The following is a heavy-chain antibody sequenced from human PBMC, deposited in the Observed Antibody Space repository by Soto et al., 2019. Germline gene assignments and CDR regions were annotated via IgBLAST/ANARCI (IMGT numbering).Heavy chain of an antibody. Sequence: SLGLSCAASGFTFSSYAMSGVRQAPGRGLEWVSAISGSGGSTYYADSVKGRFTISRDNSKNTLYLQMNSLRAEDTAVYYCVRDIYCISTICYGPEDYYYYGMDVWGQGTTLTISS. J-gene: IGHJ6*02. CDR3: VRDIYCISTICYGPEDYYYYGMDV. CDR1: GFTFSSYA. CDR2: ISGSGGST. D-gene: IGHD2-2*01. V-gene: IGHV3-23*01.